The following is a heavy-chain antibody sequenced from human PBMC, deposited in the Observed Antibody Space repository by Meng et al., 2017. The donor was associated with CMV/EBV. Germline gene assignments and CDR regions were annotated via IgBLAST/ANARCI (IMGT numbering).Heavy chain of an antibody. CDR3: ARVEILEWFYRG. Sequence: GGSLRLSCAASGFTFDDYGMSWVCQAPGKGLEWVSGINWNGGSTGYADSVKGRFTISRDNAKNSLYLQMNSLRAEDTALYYCARVEILEWFYRGWGQGTLVTVSS. CDR1: GFTFDDYG. J-gene: IGHJ4*02. V-gene: IGHV3-20*04. D-gene: IGHD3-3*01. CDR2: INWNGGST.